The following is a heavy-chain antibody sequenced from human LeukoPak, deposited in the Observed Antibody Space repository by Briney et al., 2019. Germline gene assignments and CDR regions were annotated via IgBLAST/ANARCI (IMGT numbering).Heavy chain of an antibody. J-gene: IGHJ4*02. CDR3: AKAPHFIAVAGTNYYFDY. CDR2: ISGSGGST. CDR1: GFTFSSYA. V-gene: IGHV3-23*01. D-gene: IGHD6-19*01. Sequence: GGSLRLSCAASGFTFSSYAMSWVRQAPGKGLEWVSAISGSGGSTYYADSVKGRFTISRDNSKNTLYLQMNSLRAEDSAVYYCAKAPHFIAVAGTNYYFDYWGQGTLVTVSS.